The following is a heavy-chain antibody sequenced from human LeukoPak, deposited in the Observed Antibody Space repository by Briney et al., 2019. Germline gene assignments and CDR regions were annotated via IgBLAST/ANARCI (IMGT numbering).Heavy chain of an antibody. Sequence: GGSLRLSCAASGFTFSTYDMSWVRQAPGKGLEWVSAISGSGGSTFYADSVKGRFTISRDNAKNSLYLQMNSLRAEDTAVYYCAELGITMIGGVWGKGTTVTISS. D-gene: IGHD3-10*02. V-gene: IGHV3-23*01. CDR2: ISGSGGST. CDR3: AELGITMIGGV. CDR1: GFTFSTYD. J-gene: IGHJ6*04.